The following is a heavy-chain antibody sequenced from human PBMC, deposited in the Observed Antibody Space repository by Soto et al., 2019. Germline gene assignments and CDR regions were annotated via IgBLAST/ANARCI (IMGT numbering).Heavy chain of an antibody. CDR1: GFTLSSYW. CDR3: ARDRRALEWYYVCDRGALDI. D-gene: IGHD3-3*01. V-gene: IGHV3-7*05. CDR2: IKQVGSEN. Sequence: EVQLVESGGGLVQPGGSLRLSCAASGFTLSSYWMSWVRQAPGKGLEWVANIKQVGSENYYVDSVKGRFTISRDNAKNSLYLQMNSLGGEDAAVYYCARDRRALEWYYVCDRGALDIWGQGTMVTVSS. J-gene: IGHJ3*02.